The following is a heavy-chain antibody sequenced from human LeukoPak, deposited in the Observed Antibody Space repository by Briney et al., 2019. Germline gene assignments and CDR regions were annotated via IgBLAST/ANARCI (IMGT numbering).Heavy chain of an antibody. CDR2: ISYDGSNK. CDR1: GFTFSSYA. J-gene: IGHJ5*02. V-gene: IGHV3-30*04. CDR3: ARGFVRVNEQFDP. D-gene: IGHD2-21*01. Sequence: GGSLRLSCAASGFTFSSYAMHWVRQAPGKGLEWVAVISYDGSNKYYADSVKGRFTISRDNSKNTLYLQMNSLRAEDTAVYYCARGFVRVNEQFDPWGQGTLVTVSS.